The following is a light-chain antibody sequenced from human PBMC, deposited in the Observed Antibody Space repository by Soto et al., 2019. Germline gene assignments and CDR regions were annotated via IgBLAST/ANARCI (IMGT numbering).Light chain of an antibody. J-gene: IGLJ1*01. CDR1: SSDLDSYNR. CDR3: SLYTTASTHV. V-gene: IGLV2-18*01. Sequence: QSVLTQPPSVSGSPGQSVTISCTGTSSDLDSYNRVSWYQRPPGTGPKLVMCELSTRPSRIPDRFSQSKSGNPASLTISGLQAEDGPEYSCSLYTTASTHVFGTGTKVTVL. CDR2: ELS.